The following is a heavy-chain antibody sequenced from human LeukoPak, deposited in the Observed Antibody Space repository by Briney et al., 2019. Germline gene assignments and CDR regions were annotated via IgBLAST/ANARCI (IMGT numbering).Heavy chain of an antibody. CDR1: GFTFSSYE. Sequence: PGGSLRLSCAASGFTFSSYEMNWVRQAPGKGLEWVSYISSSGGTKYYPDSVKGRFTISRDNAKNSLYLQMNSLRAEDTAVYYCARPHSDYGGIDYWGQGTLVTVSS. CDR3: ARPHSDYGGIDY. D-gene: IGHD4-17*01. J-gene: IGHJ4*02. CDR2: ISSSGGTK. V-gene: IGHV3-48*03.